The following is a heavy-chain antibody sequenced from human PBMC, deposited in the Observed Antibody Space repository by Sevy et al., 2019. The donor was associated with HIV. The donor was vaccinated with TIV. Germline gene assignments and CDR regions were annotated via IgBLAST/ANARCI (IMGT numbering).Heavy chain of an antibody. CDR1: GFTFSSYA. D-gene: IGHD1-1*01. CDR2: ISYDGSNK. Sequence: GGSLRLSCAASGFTFSSYAMHWVRQAPGKGLEWVAVISYDGSNKYYADSVKGRFTISRDNSKNTLYLQMNSLRAEDTAVYYCARDPIGPRTYPTPPEYFQHWGQSTLVTVSS. V-gene: IGHV3-30-3*01. CDR3: ARDPIGPRTYPTPPEYFQH. J-gene: IGHJ1*01.